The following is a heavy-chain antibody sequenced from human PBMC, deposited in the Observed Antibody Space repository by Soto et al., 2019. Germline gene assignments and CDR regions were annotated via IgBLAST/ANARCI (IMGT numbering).Heavy chain of an antibody. CDR3: ARADCTGAECYSWPFNYGVDV. CDR1: GFTFNTYG. D-gene: IGHD2-8*02. V-gene: IGHV3-33*08. CDR2: IWDDGSNK. Sequence: QVQLVESGGGVVQPGGSLRLSCTTSGFTFNTYGMHWVRQAPGKGLEWVAIIWDDGSNKYYADSVKGRFTISRDNSKNTLYLHMNSLRAEDTALYYCARADCTGAECYSWPFNYGVDVWGRGTTVTVSS. J-gene: IGHJ6*02.